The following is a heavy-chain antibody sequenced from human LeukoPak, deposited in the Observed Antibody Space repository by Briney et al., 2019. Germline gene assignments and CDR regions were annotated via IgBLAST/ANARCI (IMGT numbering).Heavy chain of an antibody. V-gene: IGHV3-30*02. Sequence: PGGSLRLSCAAAGFTFSNYGMHWVRQAPGKGLQWVAYIRYDGRNKYSADSVKGRFTIYRDNSKSTLYLQMNSLRPEDTAVYYCAKGGSNNWSFDNWGQGTLVTVSS. CDR1: GFTFSNYG. CDR2: IRYDGRNK. J-gene: IGHJ4*02. D-gene: IGHD1-1*01. CDR3: AKGGSNNWSFDN.